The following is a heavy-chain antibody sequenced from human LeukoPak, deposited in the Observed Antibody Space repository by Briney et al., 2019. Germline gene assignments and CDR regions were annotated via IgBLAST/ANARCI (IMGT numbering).Heavy chain of an antibody. CDR2: IWYDGNYQ. Sequence: GGSLRLSCAASGFTFSSYGMHWVRQAPGKGLEWVAVIWYDGNYQYYADSVKGRFTIPRDNSKSTLYLEMNSLRVEDTAVYYCARDVVQGLNWFDPWGQGVLVTVSS. CDR3: ARDVVQGLNWFDP. J-gene: IGHJ5*02. D-gene: IGHD3-10*01. CDR1: GFTFSSYG. V-gene: IGHV3-33*01.